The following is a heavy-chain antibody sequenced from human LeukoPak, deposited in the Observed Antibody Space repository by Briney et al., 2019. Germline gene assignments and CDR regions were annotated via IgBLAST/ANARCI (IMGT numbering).Heavy chain of an antibody. CDR3: ARAGGVDTAMDANFDY. D-gene: IGHD5-18*01. CDR2: ISYDGSNK. J-gene: IGHJ4*02. Sequence: PGGSLRLSCAASGFTFSSYAMHWVRQAPGKGLEWVAVISYDGSNKYYADSVKGRFTISRDNSKNTLYLQMNSLRAEDTAVYYCARAGGVDTAMDANFDYWGQGTLVTVSS. V-gene: IGHV3-30*04. CDR1: GFTFSSYA.